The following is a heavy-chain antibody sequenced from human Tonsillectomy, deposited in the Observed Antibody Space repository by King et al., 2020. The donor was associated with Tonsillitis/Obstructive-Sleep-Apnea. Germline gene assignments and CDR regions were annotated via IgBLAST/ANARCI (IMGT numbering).Heavy chain of an antibody. CDR2: ISYDGSNK. J-gene: IGHJ6*03. Sequence: VQLVESGGGVVQPGRSLRLSCAASGFTFSSYAMHWVRQAPGKGLEWVAVISYDGSNKYYADSVKGRFTISRDNSKNTLYLQMNSLRAEDTAVYYCAGGYSSSYYYYMDVWGKGTTVTVSS. V-gene: IGHV3-30*01. CDR1: GFTFSSYA. D-gene: IGHD6-13*01. CDR3: AGGYSSSYYYYMDV.